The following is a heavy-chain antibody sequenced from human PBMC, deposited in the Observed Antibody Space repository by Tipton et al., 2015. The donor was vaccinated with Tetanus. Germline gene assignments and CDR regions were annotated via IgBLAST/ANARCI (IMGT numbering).Heavy chain of an antibody. CDR1: GGSVRSGSYY. J-gene: IGHJ4*02. CDR3: ARANYDFPKKGPFDS. V-gene: IGHV4-61*01. CDR2: ISYSGST. D-gene: IGHD3-3*01. Sequence: TLSLTCTVSGGSVRSGSYYWNWIRQPPGKGLEWIGYISYSGSTNSNYSLKSRITISQDTSKNQFSLKLTSVTAADTAVYYCARANYDFPKKGPFDSWGQGTLVIFSS.